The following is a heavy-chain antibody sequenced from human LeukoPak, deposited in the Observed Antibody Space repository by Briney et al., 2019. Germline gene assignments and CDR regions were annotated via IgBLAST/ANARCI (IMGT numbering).Heavy chain of an antibody. CDR3: PRDLLNRGTPSFDY. CDR2: INVDGIST. D-gene: IGHD1-7*01. Sequence: GGSLRLSCAASAFTLSSYWMNSVRQVPGKGLVWVSRINVDGISTNYADSVKGRFTISRDNAQNTLYLQINSLRVEATSVYDCPRDLLNRGTPSFDYWGQGTLVTVSS. CDR1: AFTLSSYW. V-gene: IGHV3-74*01. J-gene: IGHJ4*02.